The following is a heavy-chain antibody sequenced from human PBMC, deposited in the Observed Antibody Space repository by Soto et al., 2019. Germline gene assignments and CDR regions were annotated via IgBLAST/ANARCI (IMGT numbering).Heavy chain of an antibody. CDR3: TRGADGFDY. CDR2: IGTAGDT. Sequence: PGGSLRLSCAASGFTFSSYDFHWVRQATGKGLEWVSGIGTAGDTYYAGSVKGRFIMSRENGKNSLYLQMNSLRAGDTAVYYCTRGADGFDYWGKGTLVTVSS. D-gene: IGHD3-16*01. CDR1: GFTFSSYD. J-gene: IGHJ4*02. V-gene: IGHV3-13*01.